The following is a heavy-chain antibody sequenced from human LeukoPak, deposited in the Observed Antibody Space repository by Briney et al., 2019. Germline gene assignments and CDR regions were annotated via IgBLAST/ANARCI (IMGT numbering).Heavy chain of an antibody. CDR2: WRYDGSP. CDR3: VVTQKWLAFDY. CDR1: GGSISGRY. Sequence: SETLSLTCAVSGGSISGRYWSWIRQPPGKGLEWVANWRYDGSPNYTPSLESRATISLDTSKNQFSLRLTSVTAADTAVYYCVVTQKWLAFDYWGQGILVTVSS. J-gene: IGHJ4*02. D-gene: IGHD6-19*01. V-gene: IGHV4-59*08.